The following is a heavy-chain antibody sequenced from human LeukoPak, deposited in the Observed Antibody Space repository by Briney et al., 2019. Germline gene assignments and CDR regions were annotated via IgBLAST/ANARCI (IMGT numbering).Heavy chain of an antibody. CDR1: GYSISSGYY. J-gene: IGHJ4*02. CDR3: ARDRCSYGYRIFDY. Sequence: PSETLSLTCAVSGYSISSGYYWGWIRQPPGKGLEWIGSIYHSGSTYYNPSLKSRVTISVDTSKNQFSLKLSSVTAADTAVYYCARDRCSYGYRIFDYWGQGTLVTVSS. V-gene: IGHV4-38-2*02. D-gene: IGHD5-18*01. CDR2: IYHSGST.